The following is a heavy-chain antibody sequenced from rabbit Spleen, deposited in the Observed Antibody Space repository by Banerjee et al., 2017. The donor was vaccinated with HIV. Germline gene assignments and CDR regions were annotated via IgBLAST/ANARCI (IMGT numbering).Heavy chain of an antibody. Sequence: QSLEESGGDLVKPGASLTLTCTASGVSFSSSSYVCWVRQAPGKGLEWIACINAITGKAVYASWVNGRFTISKISSTTVTLQMTSLTAADTATYFCARNPYSSTYYFTRLDLWGQGTLVTVS. CDR2: INAITGKA. CDR1: GVSFSSSSY. CDR3: ARNPYSSTYYFTRLDL. V-gene: IGHV1S40*01. J-gene: IGHJ3*01. D-gene: IGHD6-1*01.